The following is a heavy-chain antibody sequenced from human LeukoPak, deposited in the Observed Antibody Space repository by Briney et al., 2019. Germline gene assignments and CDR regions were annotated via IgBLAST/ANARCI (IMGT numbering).Heavy chain of an antibody. CDR1: GGSISSYY. Sequence: SETLSLTCTVSGGSISSYYWSWIRQPPGKGLEWIGYIYYSGSTNYNPSLKSRVTISVDTSKNQFSLKLSSVTAADTAVYYCAKAWGTTVTTYYYYYMDVWGKGTTVTISS. J-gene: IGHJ6*03. CDR3: AKAWGTTVTTYYYYYMDV. V-gene: IGHV4-59*01. D-gene: IGHD4-17*01. CDR2: IYYSGST.